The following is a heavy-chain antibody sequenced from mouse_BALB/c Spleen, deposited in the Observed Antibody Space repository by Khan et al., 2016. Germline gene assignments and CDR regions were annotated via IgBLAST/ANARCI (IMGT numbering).Heavy chain of an antibody. CDR1: GYTFTNYG. CDR2: INTYTGEP. V-gene: IGHV9-3-1*01. CDR3: AREEIHRYFDV. Sequence: QIQLVQSGPELKKPGETVKISCKASGYTFTNYGMNWVKQAPGKGLKWMGWINTYTGEPTYADDFKGRFAFSLETSASTAYLQINNLKNEDTATYFCAREEIHRYFDVWGAGTTVTVSS. J-gene: IGHJ1*01.